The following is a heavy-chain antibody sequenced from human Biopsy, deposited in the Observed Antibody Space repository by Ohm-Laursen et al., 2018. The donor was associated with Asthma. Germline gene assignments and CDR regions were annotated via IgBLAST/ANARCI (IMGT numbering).Heavy chain of an antibody. CDR1: GGTFSNFA. Sequence: ASVKVSCKAPGGTFSNFAISWVRQAPGQGLEWLGGIMTVFGTTNSAQKFQGRVTITADESTSTTYMEVTSLRSEDTAIYYCARCQVGYSSGWSLLLKKIYYSGMDVWGQGTAVTVSS. J-gene: IGHJ6*02. CDR2: IMTVFGTT. CDR3: ARCQVGYSSGWSLLLKKIYYSGMDV. D-gene: IGHD6-19*01. V-gene: IGHV1-69*13.